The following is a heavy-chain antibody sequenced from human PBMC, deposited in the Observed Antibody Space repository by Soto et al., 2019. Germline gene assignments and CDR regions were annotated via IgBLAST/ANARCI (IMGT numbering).Heavy chain of an antibody. CDR2: INHSGST. CDR3: ARGRQYSRGCAY. J-gene: IGHJ4*02. V-gene: IGHV4-34*01. D-gene: IGHD6-6*01. Sequence: SETLSLTCAVYGGSFRGYYWSWIRQPPGKGLEWIGEINHSGSTNYNPSLKSRVTISVDTSKNQFSLKLSSVTAADTAVYYCARGRQYSRGCAYWGQGTLVTVSS. CDR1: GGSFRGYY.